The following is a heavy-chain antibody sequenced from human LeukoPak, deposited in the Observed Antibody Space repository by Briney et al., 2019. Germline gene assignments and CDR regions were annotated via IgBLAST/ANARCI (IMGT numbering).Heavy chain of an antibody. D-gene: IGHD3-3*01. CDR3: ARAHDDYGMDV. CDR1: GGSISSGGYS. V-gene: IGHV4-30-2*01. Sequence: SETLSLTCAVSGGSISSGGYSWRWIRQPRGRGLVWIWYIYRSGSTYYNPHLKSRVTKSVDSSKDQSPLKLSSVTAADTAGYYCARAHDDYGMDVWGQGTTVSVSS. J-gene: IGHJ6*02. CDR2: IYRSGST.